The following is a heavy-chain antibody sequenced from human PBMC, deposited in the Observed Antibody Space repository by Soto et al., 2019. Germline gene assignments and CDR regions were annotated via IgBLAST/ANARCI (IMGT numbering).Heavy chain of an antibody. D-gene: IGHD2-2*01. CDR2: ISGSGGST. V-gene: IGHV3-23*01. J-gene: IGHJ6*02. CDR3: AATNQETYYYYGMDV. Sequence: GGSLRLSCAASGFTFSSYAMSWVRQAPGKGLEWVSAISGSGGSTYYADSVKGRFTISRDNSKNTLYLQMNSLRAEDTAVYYCAATNQETYYYYGMDVWGQGTTVTVSS. CDR1: GFTFSSYA.